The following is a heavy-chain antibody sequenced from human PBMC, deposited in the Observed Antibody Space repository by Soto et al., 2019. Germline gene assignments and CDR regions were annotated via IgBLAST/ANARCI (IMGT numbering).Heavy chain of an antibody. CDR2: IYYSGST. D-gene: IGHD6-19*01. J-gene: IGHJ4*02. CDR3: ARDEYSSGFFDY. Sequence: SETLSLTCAVSGGSISSGGYSWSWIRQPPGKGLEWIGYIYYSGSTNYNPSLKGRATISVDTSKNQFSLKLSSVTAADTVVYYCARDEYSSGFFDYWGQGTLVTVSS. CDR1: GGSISSGGYS. V-gene: IGHV4-61*08.